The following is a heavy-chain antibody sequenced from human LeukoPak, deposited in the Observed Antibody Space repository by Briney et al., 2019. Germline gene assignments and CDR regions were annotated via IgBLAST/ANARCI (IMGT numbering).Heavy chain of an antibody. CDR3: AREKVLRYFDWLSTFDY. V-gene: IGHV4-34*01. CDR1: GFTFSDYA. D-gene: IGHD3-9*01. CDR2: INHSGST. J-gene: IGHJ4*02. Sequence: GSLRLSCAASGFTFSDYAMSWIRQPPGKGLEWIGEINHSGSTNYNPSLKSRVTISVDTSKNQFSLKLSSVTAADTAVYYCAREKVLRYFDWLSTFDYWGQGTLVTVSS.